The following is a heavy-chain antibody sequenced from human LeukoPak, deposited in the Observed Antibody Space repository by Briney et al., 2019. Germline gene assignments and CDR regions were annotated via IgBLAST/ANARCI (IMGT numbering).Heavy chain of an antibody. D-gene: IGHD6-6*01. CDR1: GYTFTSYS. J-gene: IGHJ4*02. Sequence: ASVKVSCKASGYTFTSYSINWVRQAPGQGLAWMGWISTYNGNSNYAQKLQGRVTMTTDTSTSTAYMELRSLRSDDTAMYYCAKDRWRDGSSSFDNWGQGTLVTVSS. CDR3: AKDRWRDGSSSFDN. V-gene: IGHV1-18*01. CDR2: ISTYNGNS.